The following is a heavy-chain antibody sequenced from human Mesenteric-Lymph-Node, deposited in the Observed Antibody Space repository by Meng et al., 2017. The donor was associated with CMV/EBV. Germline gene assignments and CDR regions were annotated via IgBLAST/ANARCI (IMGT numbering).Heavy chain of an antibody. CDR2: IKQDGSEK. Sequence: GESLKISCAASGFTFSSYWMSWVRQAPGKGLEWVANIKQDGSEKYYVDSVKGRFTISRDSAKNSLYLQMNSLRDEDTAVYYCARPIYDFWSGSRDSYYYGMDVWGQGTTVTVSS. D-gene: IGHD3-3*01. V-gene: IGHV3-7*01. CDR1: GFTFSSYW. J-gene: IGHJ6*02. CDR3: ARPIYDFWSGSRDSYYYGMDV.